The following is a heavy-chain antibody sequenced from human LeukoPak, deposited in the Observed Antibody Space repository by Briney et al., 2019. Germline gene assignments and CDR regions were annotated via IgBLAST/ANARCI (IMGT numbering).Heavy chain of an antibody. CDR3: ARGVGSSSRVRYSYMDV. CDR2: IYISWST. Sequence: SQTLSLTCTVSGGSISSGSYYWSWIRQPAGKGLEWIGRIYISWSTNYNPSLKSRVSISIDTSKNQFSLKLSSVTAADTAVYYCARGVGSSSRVRYSYMDVWGKGTTVTVSS. D-gene: IGHD2-2*01. J-gene: IGHJ6*03. V-gene: IGHV4-61*02. CDR1: GGSISSGSYY.